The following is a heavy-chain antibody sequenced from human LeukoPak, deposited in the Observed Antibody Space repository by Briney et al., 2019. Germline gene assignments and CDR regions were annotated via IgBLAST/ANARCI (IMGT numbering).Heavy chain of an antibody. D-gene: IGHD5-18*01. CDR1: GVTFSSYW. CDR3: ARPQFVDTAMVTN. Sequence: GGSLRLSCAASGVTFSSYWMSWVRQAPGKGLEWVANIKQDGSEKYYVASVKGRFTISRDNAKNSLYLQMNSLRAEDTAVYYCARPQFVDTAMVTNWGQGTLVTVSS. J-gene: IGHJ4*02. CDR2: IKQDGSEK. V-gene: IGHV3-7*01.